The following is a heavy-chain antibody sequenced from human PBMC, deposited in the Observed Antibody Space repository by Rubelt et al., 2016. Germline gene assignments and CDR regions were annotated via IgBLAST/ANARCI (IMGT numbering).Heavy chain of an antibody. D-gene: IGHD3-3*01. CDR3: TRDYDFWSHYSSYGMDV. J-gene: IGHJ6*02. V-gene: IGHV4-39*02. Sequence: QLQLQESGPGLVRPSETLSLTCSVSGGSITSGSNYWGWIRQPPGKGLEWIGSVYYSGSTYYNPSLKSRVTISVDTSKNQFSLKVNSVTAADTAVYYCTRDYDFWSHYSSYGMDVWGQGTTVTVSS. CDR1: GGSITSGSNY. CDR2: VYYSGST.